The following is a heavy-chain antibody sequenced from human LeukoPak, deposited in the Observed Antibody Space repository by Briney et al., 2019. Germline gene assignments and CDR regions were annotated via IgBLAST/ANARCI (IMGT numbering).Heavy chain of an antibody. CDR2: ICGSGGSP. J-gene: IGHJ3*02. CDR3: ARPPLAYCGGDCYSHGAFDI. CDR1: GFTFSSYA. D-gene: IGHD2-21*02. Sequence: GGSLRLSCAASGFTFSSYAMSWVRQAPGKGLEWVSAICGSGGSPYYADSVKGRFTISRDNSKNTLYLQMNSLRAEDTAVYYCARPPLAYCGGDCYSHGAFDIWGQGTMVTVSS. V-gene: IGHV3-23*01.